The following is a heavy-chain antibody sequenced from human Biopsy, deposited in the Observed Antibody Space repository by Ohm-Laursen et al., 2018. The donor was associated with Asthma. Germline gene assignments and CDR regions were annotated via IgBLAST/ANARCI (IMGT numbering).Heavy chain of an antibody. J-gene: IGHJ5*02. Sequence: SQTLSLTCPVYGGYLTGHYWNWIRQPPGKGLEWIGEIDQSGYTNYNPSLKSRVTISADTSKNQFHLNLSSVTAADTAVYFCARAAITGIRGWFDPWGQGTQVTVSP. D-gene: IGHD1-20*01. CDR1: GGYLTGHY. V-gene: IGHV4-34*01. CDR2: IDQSGYT. CDR3: ARAAITGIRGWFDP.